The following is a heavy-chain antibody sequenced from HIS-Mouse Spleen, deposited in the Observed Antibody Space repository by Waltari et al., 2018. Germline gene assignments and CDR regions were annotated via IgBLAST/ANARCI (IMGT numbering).Heavy chain of an antibody. CDR3: ARPGYCSGGSCYYSGAFDI. J-gene: IGHJ3*02. CDR1: GGSFSGYY. V-gene: IGHV4-34*01. Sequence: QVQLQQWGAGLLKPSETLSLTCAVYGGSFSGYYWSWIRQPPGKGLEWIGEINHSVSTNHNPSLKSRVTISVDTSKNQFSLKLSSVTAADTAVYYCARPGYCSGGSCYYSGAFDIWGQGTMVTVSS. D-gene: IGHD2-15*01. CDR2: INHSVST.